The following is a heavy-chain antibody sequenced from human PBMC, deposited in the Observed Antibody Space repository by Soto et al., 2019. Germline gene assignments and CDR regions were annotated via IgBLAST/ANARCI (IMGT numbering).Heavy chain of an antibody. CDR2: ISSSSTTI. V-gene: IGHV3-48*01. CDR3: ARDLHYAFDY. J-gene: IGHJ4*02. CDR1: GFSFSSYS. Sequence: EVQLVESGGGLVQPGGSLRLSCAASGFSFSSYSMNWVRQAPGKGLEWISYISSSSTTIFYADSVTGRFTVSRDTAKNSLYLQMSGLRAEDTAVYYCARDLHYAFDYWGQGTLVTVSS. D-gene: IGHD4-17*01.